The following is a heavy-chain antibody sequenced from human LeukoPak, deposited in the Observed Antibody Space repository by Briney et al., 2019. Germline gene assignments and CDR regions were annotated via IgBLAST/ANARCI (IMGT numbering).Heavy chain of an antibody. J-gene: IGHJ4*02. CDR1: GFTFSNYA. CDR2: FSGSGGIT. Sequence: GGSLRLSCAASGFTFSNYAMSWVRQAPGKGLEWVSGFSGSGGITYYADSVKGRFTISRDNAKNSLYLQMDSLRAEDTAVYYCARRAGAYSHPYDYWGQGTLVTVSS. D-gene: IGHD4/OR15-4a*01. CDR3: ARRAGAYSHPYDY. V-gene: IGHV3-23*01.